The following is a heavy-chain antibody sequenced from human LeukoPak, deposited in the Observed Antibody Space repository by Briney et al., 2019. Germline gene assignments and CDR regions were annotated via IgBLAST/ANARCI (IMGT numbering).Heavy chain of an antibody. J-gene: IGHJ4*02. CDR2: IYYSGST. CDR3: ARFSYSGFDY. D-gene: IGHD2-15*01. V-gene: IGHV4-59*01. Sequence: SETLSLTCAVYGGSFSGYYWSWIRQPPGKGLEWIGYIYYSGSTNYNPSLKSRVTISVDTSKNQFSLKLSSVTAADTAVYYCARFSYSGFDYWGQGTLVTVSS. CDR1: GGSFSGYY.